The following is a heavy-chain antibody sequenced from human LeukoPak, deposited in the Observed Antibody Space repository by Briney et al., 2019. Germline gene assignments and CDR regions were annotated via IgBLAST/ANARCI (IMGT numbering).Heavy chain of an antibody. V-gene: IGHV3-9*01. D-gene: IGHD3-10*01. CDR1: GFTFDDYA. CDR2: ISWNSGTI. J-gene: IGHJ4*02. CDR3: ARHPFGDEVGY. Sequence: GGSLRLSCGASGFTFDDYAMHWVRQAPGKGLEWVSGISWNSGTIGYADSVKGRFTISRDNAKNSLYLQMNSLRAEDTAVYYCARHPFGDEVGYWGQGTLVTVSS.